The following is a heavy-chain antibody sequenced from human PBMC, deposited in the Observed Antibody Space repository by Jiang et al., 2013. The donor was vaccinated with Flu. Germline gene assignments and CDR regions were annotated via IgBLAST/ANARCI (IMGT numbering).Heavy chain of an antibody. CDR3: ARGRTFGGVTD. Sequence: VQLVESGPGLVKPSQTLSLTCTVSGVSISSGDYYWSWIRQHPGKGLEWIGYIYYSGTTYYDPSLKSRVTISVDTSKNQFSLRLSSVTAADTAVYYCARGRTFGGVTDWGQGTLVTVSS. CDR1: GVSISSGDYY. J-gene: IGHJ4*02. V-gene: IGHV4-31*03. CDR2: IYYSGTT. D-gene: IGHD3-16*01.